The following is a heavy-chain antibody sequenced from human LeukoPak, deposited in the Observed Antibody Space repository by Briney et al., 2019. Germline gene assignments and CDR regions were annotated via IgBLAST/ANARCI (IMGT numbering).Heavy chain of an antibody. CDR2: ISDSGGRT. Sequence: PGGSLRLSCAVSGITLSNYGMSWVRRAPGKGREWGAGISDSGGRTNYADSVKGRFTISRDNPKNTLYLQMNSLRAEDTAVYFCAKRGVVIRVILVGFHKEAYYFDSWGQEALVTVSS. J-gene: IGHJ4*02. CDR3: AKRGVVIRVILVGFHKEAYYFDS. CDR1: GITLSNYG. V-gene: IGHV3-23*01. D-gene: IGHD3-22*01.